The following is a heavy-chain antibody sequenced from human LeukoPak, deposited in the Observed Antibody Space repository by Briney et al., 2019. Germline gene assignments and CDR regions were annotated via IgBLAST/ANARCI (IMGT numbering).Heavy chain of an antibody. CDR3: ARLVRGVHIDY. V-gene: IGHV4-39*01. CDR2: IYYSGST. D-gene: IGHD3-10*01. Sequence: SETLSLTCPVSGGSISSSSYYWGWIRQPPGKGLEWIGSIYYSGSTYYNPSLKSRVTISVDTSKNQFSLKLSSVTAADTAVYYCARLVRGVHIDYWGQGTLVTVSS. J-gene: IGHJ4*02. CDR1: GGSISSSSYY.